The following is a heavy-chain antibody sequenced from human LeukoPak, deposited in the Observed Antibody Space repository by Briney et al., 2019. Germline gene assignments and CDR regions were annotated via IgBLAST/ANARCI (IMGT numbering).Heavy chain of an antibody. CDR3: ARSNQADDY. CDR2: INPGGSSI. D-gene: IGHD1-14*01. V-gene: IGHV3-74*01. Sequence: AGGSLRLSCAASGFTFSSYWMHWVRHVPGKGLVWVARINPGGSSITYADSVKGRFTISRDNAKNTLYLQMDSLRAEDTGVHYCARSNQADDYWGQGTLVTVSS. CDR1: GFTFSSYW. J-gene: IGHJ4*02.